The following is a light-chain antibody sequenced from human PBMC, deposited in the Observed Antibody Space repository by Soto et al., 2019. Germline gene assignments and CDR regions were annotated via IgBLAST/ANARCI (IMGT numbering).Light chain of an antibody. CDR1: QSVSSY. J-gene: IGKJ3*01. CDR2: DAS. CDR3: QQYENRPYT. Sequence: EVGLTQYPATLSLSPWERATLSCRASQSVSSYLAWYQQKPGQAPRLLIYDASNRATGIPARFSGSGSGTDFTFTISSLQPEDNATHYCQQYENRPYTFGPGTKVDIK. V-gene: IGKV3-11*01.